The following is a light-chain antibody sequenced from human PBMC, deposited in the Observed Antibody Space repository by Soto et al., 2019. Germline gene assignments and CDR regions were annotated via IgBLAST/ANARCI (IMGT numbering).Light chain of an antibody. V-gene: IGLV2-14*01. CDR1: SSDVGGYNY. Sequence: QSVLTQPASVYGPPGQSITISCTGTSSDVGGYNYVSWYQQHPGKAPKLMIYDVSNRPSGVSNRFSGSNSGNTASLTIPGLQAEDEADYYGSRDTSSSTRGFRTGSKGTAL. CDR3: SRDTSSSTRG. J-gene: IGLJ1*01. CDR2: DVS.